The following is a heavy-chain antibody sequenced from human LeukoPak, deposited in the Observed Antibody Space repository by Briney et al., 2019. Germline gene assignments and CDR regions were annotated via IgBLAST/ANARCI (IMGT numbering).Heavy chain of an antibody. CDR3: ARFSPRAMGNYLDF. CDR1: GGSISSGSYS. CDR2: IYPRGST. D-gene: IGHD7-27*01. J-gene: IGHJ4*02. V-gene: IGHV4-30-2*01. Sequence: PSETLSFTCAVSGGSISSGSYSWSWIRQPPGKGLEWIGYIYPRGSTYYNPSLKSRIILSLDESANQFSLNLSSVTAADTAVYYCARFSPRAMGNYLDFWGQGTLVTVSS.